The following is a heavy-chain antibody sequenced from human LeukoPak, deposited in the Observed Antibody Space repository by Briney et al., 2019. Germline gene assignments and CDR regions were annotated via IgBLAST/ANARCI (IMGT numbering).Heavy chain of an antibody. D-gene: IGHD3-22*01. V-gene: IGHV4-39*01. J-gene: IGHJ4*02. Sequence: SETLSLTCTVSGGSVSGGRSYWAWIRQPPGKGLEFIGSIKYTGNTYYNPSLKSRVTISIDTSKNQFSLKLSSVTDADTAVFYCARRTDYDSRGYYTDYWGQGTLVTVSS. CDR1: GGSVSGGRSY. CDR2: IKYTGNT. CDR3: ARRTDYDSRGYYTDY.